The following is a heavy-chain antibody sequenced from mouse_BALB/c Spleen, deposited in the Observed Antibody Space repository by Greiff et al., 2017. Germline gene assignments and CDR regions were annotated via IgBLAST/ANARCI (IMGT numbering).Heavy chain of an antibody. V-gene: IGHV1-7*01. Sequence: QVQLKQSGAELAKPGASVKMSCKASGYTFTSYWMHWVKQRPGQGLEWIGYINPSTGYTEYNQKFKDKATLTADKSSSTAYMQLSSLTSEDSAVYYCARLGSTETYWGQGTLVTVSA. J-gene: IGHJ3*01. D-gene: IGHD2-1*01. CDR2: INPSTGYT. CDR3: ARLGSTETY. CDR1: GYTFTSYW.